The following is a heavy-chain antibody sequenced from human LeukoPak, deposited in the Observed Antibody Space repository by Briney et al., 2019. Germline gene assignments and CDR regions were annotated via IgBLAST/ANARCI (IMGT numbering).Heavy chain of an antibody. CDR2: IGSSSTFI. Sequence: GGSLRLSCAASGFTFTRYTMNCVRQAPGKGLEWVSSIGSSSTFIYYADSVKGRFTISRDNAKNSLFPQMTSLRADDTALYYCAKAHPGFDYWGQGTLVTVSS. CDR3: AKAHPGFDY. V-gene: IGHV3-21*01. CDR1: GFTFTRYT. J-gene: IGHJ4*02.